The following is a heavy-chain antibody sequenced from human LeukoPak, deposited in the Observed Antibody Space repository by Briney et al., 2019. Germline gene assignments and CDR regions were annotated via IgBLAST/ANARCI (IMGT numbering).Heavy chain of an antibody. CDR2: ISGSGGSA. D-gene: IGHD3-22*01. CDR1: GITFSNYA. J-gene: IGHJ4*02. Sequence: GGSLRLSCAASGITFSNYAMNWVRRAPGRGLEWVSTISGSGGSAYYVDSVKGRFTISRDNSRNTLYLQMNSLRAEDTAVYYCATNYYDSSRAASDYWGQGTLVTVSS. V-gene: IGHV3-23*01. CDR3: ATNYYDSSRAASDY.